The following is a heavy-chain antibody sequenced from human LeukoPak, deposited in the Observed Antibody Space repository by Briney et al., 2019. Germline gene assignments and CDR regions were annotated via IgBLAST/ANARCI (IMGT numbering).Heavy chain of an antibody. J-gene: IGHJ4*02. Sequence: SGTLSLTCTVSGGSISSYYWSWIRQPPGKGLEWIGYIYYSGSTNYNPSLKSRVTISVDTSKNQFSLKLSSVTAADTAVYYCARVGISSGWSIDYWGQGTLVTVSS. V-gene: IGHV4-59*01. CDR3: ARVGISSGWSIDY. CDR2: IYYSGST. CDR1: GGSISSYY. D-gene: IGHD6-19*01.